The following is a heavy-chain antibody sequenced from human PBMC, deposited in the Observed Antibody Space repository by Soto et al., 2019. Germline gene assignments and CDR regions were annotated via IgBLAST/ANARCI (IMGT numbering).Heavy chain of an antibody. D-gene: IGHD2-2*01. J-gene: IGHJ4*02. V-gene: IGHV3-23*01. CDR3: AKGSSSSRPSYFDY. CDR2: ITDSGGDP. Sequence: GQGLEWISAITDSGGDPYHSDSVKGRFPPSRDNPKTTVYLEMNCLSAEDTAVYYCAKGSSSSRPSYFDYWGQGTQVTVTS.